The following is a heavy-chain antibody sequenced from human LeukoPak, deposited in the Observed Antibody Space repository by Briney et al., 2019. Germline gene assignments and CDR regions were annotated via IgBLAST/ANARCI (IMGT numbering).Heavy chain of an antibody. Sequence: GGSLRLSCAAPEFTVRSNSMTWVRQAPGKGLEWVSVIYTGGGTHYADSVRGRFTISRDNSKHTLFLQMNSLRAEDTAVYYCAKERITIFGVGTFDYWGQGTLVTVSS. V-gene: IGHV3-66*01. CDR1: EFTVRSNS. CDR3: AKERITIFGVGTFDY. J-gene: IGHJ4*02. D-gene: IGHD3-3*01. CDR2: IYTGGGT.